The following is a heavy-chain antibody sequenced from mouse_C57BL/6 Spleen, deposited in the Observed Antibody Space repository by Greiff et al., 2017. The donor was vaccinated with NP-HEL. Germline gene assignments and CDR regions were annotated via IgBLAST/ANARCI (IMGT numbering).Heavy chain of an antibody. D-gene: IGHD1-3*01. CDR2: INPSSGYT. V-gene: IGHV1-4*01. CDR3: AREVYDEDYAMDY. CDR1: GYTFTSYT. J-gene: IGHJ4*01. Sequence: VQLQQSGAELARPGASVKMSCKASGYTFTSYTMHWVKQRPGQGLEWIGYINPSSGYTKYNQKFKDKATLTADKSSSTAYMQLSSLTSEDSAVYYCAREVYDEDYAMDYWGQGTSVTVSS.